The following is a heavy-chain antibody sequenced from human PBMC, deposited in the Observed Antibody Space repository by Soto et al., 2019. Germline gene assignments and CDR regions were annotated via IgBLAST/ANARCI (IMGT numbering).Heavy chain of an antibody. Sequence: ASVKVSCKASGYTLTTYGITWVRQAPGQGLEWMGWISSYNGNTNYAEKLQGRVTMTTDTSTSTANMELRSLRSDDTAVYYCARDYYDNSGSNYYGLDLWGQGTTVTVSS. J-gene: IGHJ6*02. D-gene: IGHD3-22*01. V-gene: IGHV1-18*04. CDR3: ARDYYDNSGSNYYGLDL. CDR2: ISSYNGNT. CDR1: GYTLTTYG.